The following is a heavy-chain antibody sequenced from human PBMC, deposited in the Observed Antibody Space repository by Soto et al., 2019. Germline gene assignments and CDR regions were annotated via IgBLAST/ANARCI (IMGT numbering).Heavy chain of an antibody. CDR2: ISAYNGNT. Sequence: ASVKVSCKASGYTFISYAMHWVGQAPGQGLEWMGWISAYNGNTNYAQKLQGRVTMTTDTSTSTAYMELRSLRSDDTAVYYCARDRYYYDSSGYYYFVFSDYWGQGTLVTVSS. J-gene: IGHJ4*02. CDR1: GYTFISYA. V-gene: IGHV1-18*01. CDR3: ARDRYYYDSSGYYYFVFSDY. D-gene: IGHD3-22*01.